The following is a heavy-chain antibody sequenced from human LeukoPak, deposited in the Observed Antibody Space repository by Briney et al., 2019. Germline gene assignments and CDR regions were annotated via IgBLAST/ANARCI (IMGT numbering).Heavy chain of an antibody. J-gene: IGHJ5*02. V-gene: IGHV1-69*13. D-gene: IGHD2-2*01. CDR1: GGTFSSYV. CDR3: ARALLRYCSGTSCYWFDP. CDR2: IIPIFGTA. Sequence: ASVKVSCKASGGTFSSYVISWVRQAPGKGLEWMGGIIPIFGTANYAQKFQGRVTITADESTSTAYMELSSLRSEDTAVYYCARALLRYCSGTSCYWFDPWGQGTLVTVSS.